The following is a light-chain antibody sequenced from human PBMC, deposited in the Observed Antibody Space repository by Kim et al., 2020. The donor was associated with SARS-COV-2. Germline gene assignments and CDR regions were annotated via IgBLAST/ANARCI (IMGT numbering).Light chain of an antibody. CDR1: QSISVN. CDR3: QQRKNWPRAVT. CDR2: DAS. Sequence: PGESATQSCRARQSISVNVGWYQHKPGQAPRLRSYDASNRATGIPDRFSGSGSGTDFTLTISNLEPEDFAIDYCQQRKNWPRAVTFGRGTKVDIK. V-gene: IGKV3-11*01. J-gene: IGKJ4*01.